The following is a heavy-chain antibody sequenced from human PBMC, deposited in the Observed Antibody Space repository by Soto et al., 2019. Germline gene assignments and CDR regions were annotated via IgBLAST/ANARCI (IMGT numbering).Heavy chain of an antibody. V-gene: IGHV4-39*01. Sequence: LSLTCTVSGGSISSSSYYWGWIRQPPGKGLEWIGSIYYSGSTYYNPSLKSRVTISVDTSKNQFSLKLSSVTAADTAVYYCARYDEILTGYGFDYWGQGTLVTVSS. CDR1: GGSISSSSYY. J-gene: IGHJ4*02. CDR2: IYYSGST. CDR3: ARYDEILTGYGFDY. D-gene: IGHD3-9*01.